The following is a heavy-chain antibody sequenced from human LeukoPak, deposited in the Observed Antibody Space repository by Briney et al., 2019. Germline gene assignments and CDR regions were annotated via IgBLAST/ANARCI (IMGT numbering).Heavy chain of an antibody. J-gene: IGHJ6*02. CDR1: GFTFSSYE. D-gene: IGHD6-13*01. Sequence: GGSLRLSCAASGFTFSSYEMNRVRQAPGKGLEWVSYISSSGSTIYYADSVKGRFTISRDNAKNSLYLQMNSLRAEDTAVYYCARDNYIAAAGSGMDVWGQGTTVTVSS. V-gene: IGHV3-48*03. CDR3: ARDNYIAAAGSGMDV. CDR2: ISSSGSTI.